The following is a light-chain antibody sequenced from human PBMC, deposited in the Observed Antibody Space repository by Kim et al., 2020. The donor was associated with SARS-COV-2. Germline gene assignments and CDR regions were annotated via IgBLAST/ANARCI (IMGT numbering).Light chain of an antibody. CDR3: QQYKNWPPVA. J-gene: IGKJ2*01. CDR1: QRISGN. CDR2: GAT. Sequence: EVVMTQSQVTLSVSPGETATLSCKASQRISGNLAWYQQRPGQTPRLLIYGATSRATGVPVRFSGSQSGTEFNLTISSLQSEDFAVYYCQQYKNWPPVAFGQGTKLEI. V-gene: IGKV3-15*01.